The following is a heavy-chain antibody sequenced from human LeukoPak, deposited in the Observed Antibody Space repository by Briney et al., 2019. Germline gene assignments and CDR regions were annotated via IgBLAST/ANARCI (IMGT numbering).Heavy chain of an antibody. J-gene: IGHJ6*03. CDR1: GFTFRSYG. Sequence: GGSLRLSCAASGFTFRSYGMHWVRQAPGKGLEWVTFIGYDGSNKYYTDSVKGRFTISRDNSKNTLYLQMNSLRAEDTAIYYCAQGSYYYYIDVWGKGTTVTVSS. CDR3: AQGSYYYYIDV. CDR2: IGYDGSNK. V-gene: IGHV3-30*02.